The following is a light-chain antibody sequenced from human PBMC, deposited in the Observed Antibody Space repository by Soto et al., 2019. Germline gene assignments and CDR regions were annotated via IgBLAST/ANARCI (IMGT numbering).Light chain of an antibody. CDR3: WSYVGNSIPL. CDR2: EGN. Sequence: QSALTQPASVSGSPGQSITISCTGTSSDIGSFNLVSWYQHHPGKAPKLIIYEGNTRPSGVSNRFSGSKSGNTASLTISGLQAEDEADYYCWSYVGNSIPLFGGGTKLTVL. V-gene: IGLV2-23*01. CDR1: SSDIGSFNL. J-gene: IGLJ2*01.